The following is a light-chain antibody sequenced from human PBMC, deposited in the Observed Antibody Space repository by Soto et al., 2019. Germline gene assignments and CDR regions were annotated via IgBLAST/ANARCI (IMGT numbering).Light chain of an antibody. CDR3: QFWGTGAQWV. CDR1: SGQSTYA. J-gene: IGLJ3*02. Sequence: QSVLTQSPSASASLGASVKLSCTLSSGQSTYAIAWYQQQPEKAPRYLMKLNSDGSHNKGDGIPDRFSVSSSGAERYLTISSLQAEDWADYYGQFWGTGAQWVFGGGTKLTVL. CDR2: LNSDGSH. V-gene: IGLV4-69*01.